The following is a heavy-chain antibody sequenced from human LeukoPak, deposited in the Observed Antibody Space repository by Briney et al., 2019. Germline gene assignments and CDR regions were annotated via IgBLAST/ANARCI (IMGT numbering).Heavy chain of an antibody. V-gene: IGHV4-31*03. CDR2: IYYSGST. CDR1: GGSISSGDYY. CDR3: ARLYTTFRAFDI. Sequence: PSETLSLTCTVSGGSISSGDYYWSWIRQHPGKGLEGIGYIYYSGSTYYNPSLKSRVTISVDTSKNQFSLKLSSVTAADTAVYYCARLYTTFRAFDIWGQGTMVTVSS. J-gene: IGHJ3*02. D-gene: IGHD2-2*02.